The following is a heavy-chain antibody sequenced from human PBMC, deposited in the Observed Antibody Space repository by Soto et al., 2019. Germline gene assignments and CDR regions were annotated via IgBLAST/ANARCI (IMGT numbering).Heavy chain of an antibody. V-gene: IGHV2-26*01. D-gene: IGHD6-19*01. J-gene: IGHJ5*02. CDR1: GLSITDSEMG. Sequence: QVTLKESGPVLVKPTETLRLRCNVSGLSITDSEMGVSWIRQPPGQPLEWLAQIDSSGEKSYRTFMKSRLAISKDTSKSQIVLTMTNMDPADTATYYCARRHLAVAVSPWFDPLGQGIPVTVSS. CDR3: ARRHLAVAVSPWFDP. CDR2: IDSSGEK.